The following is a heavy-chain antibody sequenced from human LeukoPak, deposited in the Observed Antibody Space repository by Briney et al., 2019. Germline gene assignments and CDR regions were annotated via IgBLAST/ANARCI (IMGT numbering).Heavy chain of an antibody. D-gene: IGHD6-13*01. V-gene: IGHV3-11*04. CDR3: ARGAAAGYNWFDP. J-gene: IGHJ5*02. CDR1: GFTFSDYY. CDR2: ISSSGRTI. Sequence: GGSLRLSCAVSGFTFSDYYMSWIRQAPGKGLEWVCYISSSGRTIYYADSVKGRFTISRDNAKNSLYLQMNSLRAEDTAVYYCARGAAAGYNWFDPWGQGTLVTVSS.